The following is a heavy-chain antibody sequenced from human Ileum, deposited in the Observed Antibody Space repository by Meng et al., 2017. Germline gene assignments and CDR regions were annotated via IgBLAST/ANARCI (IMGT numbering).Heavy chain of an antibody. V-gene: IGHV3-23*01. CDR3: AKRHGSGSLGAFDI. J-gene: IGHJ3*02. Sequence: GESLKISCAASGFTFSSYGMSWVRQAPGKGLEWVSAITTSGGITNYADSVKGRFTISRDNSKNTLYLQINSLRAEDTAVYYCAKRHGSGSLGAFDIWGQGTMVTVSS. CDR1: GFTFSSYG. D-gene: IGHD3-10*01. CDR2: ITTSGGIT.